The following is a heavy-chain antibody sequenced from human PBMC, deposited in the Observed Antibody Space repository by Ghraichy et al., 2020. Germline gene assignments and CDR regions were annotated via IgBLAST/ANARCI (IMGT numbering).Heavy chain of an antibody. CDR2: IIPIFGTA. Sequence: SVKVSCKASGGTFSSYAISWVRQAPGQGLEWMGGIIPIFGTANYAQKFQGRVTITADESTSTAYMELSSLRSEDTAVYYCARGIAAAGKFDYWGQGTLVTVSS. V-gene: IGHV1-69*13. CDR3: ARGIAAAGKFDY. D-gene: IGHD6-13*01. J-gene: IGHJ4*02. CDR1: GGTFSSYA.